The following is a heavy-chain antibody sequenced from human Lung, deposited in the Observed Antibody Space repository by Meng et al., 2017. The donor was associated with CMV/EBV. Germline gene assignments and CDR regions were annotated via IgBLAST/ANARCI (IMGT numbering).Heavy chain of an antibody. D-gene: IGHD3-16*01. CDR1: RGSISSSSHY. V-gene: IGHV4-39*07. J-gene: IGHJ5*02. CDR2: MLYGGST. CDR3: ARVWGGDNWLDP. Sequence: PVSRGSISSSSHYWGGVRQAPGKGLEWIGSMLYGGSTFYNPSLKSRVSISIDVSKNQFSLSLSSVTAADTAVYYCARVWGGDNWLDPWGQGILVTVSS.